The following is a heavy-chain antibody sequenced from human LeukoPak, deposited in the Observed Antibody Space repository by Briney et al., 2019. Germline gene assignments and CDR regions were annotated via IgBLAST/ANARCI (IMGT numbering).Heavy chain of an antibody. Sequence: SETLSLTCTVSGGSISSYYWSLIRQPPGKGLEWIGYIYYSGSTNYNPSLNSRVTISVDTSKNKFSLKLSSVTAADTAVYYCLSFVSMAAYGMDVWGQGTTVTVSS. J-gene: IGHJ6*02. D-gene: IGHD5-24*01. CDR1: GGSISSYY. CDR2: IYYSGST. V-gene: IGHV4-59*08. CDR3: LSFVSMAAYGMDV.